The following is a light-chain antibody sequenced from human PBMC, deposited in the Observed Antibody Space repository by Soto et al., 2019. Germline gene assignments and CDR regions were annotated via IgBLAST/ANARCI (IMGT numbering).Light chain of an antibody. CDR3: QQRSNWPRT. CDR2: DAS. J-gene: IGKJ1*01. V-gene: IGKV3-11*01. Sequence: EIVLTQSPATLSFSPGERATLSCRASQSVSSYLAWYQQKPGQAPRLLIYDASNRATGIPARFSGSGSGTDFTLTISSLELEDFAVYYCQQRSNWPRTFGQGTKEDI. CDR1: QSVSSY.